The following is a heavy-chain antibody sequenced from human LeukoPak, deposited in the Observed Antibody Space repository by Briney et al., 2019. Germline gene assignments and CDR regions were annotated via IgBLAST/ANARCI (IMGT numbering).Heavy chain of an antibody. CDR3: AKDKAGWGYCSGGSCYP. CDR2: ISGSGGST. CDR1: GFTFSSYA. D-gene: IGHD2-15*01. J-gene: IGHJ5*02. Sequence: PGGSLRLSCAASGFTFSSYAMSWVRQAPGKGLEWVSAISGSGGSTYYADSVKGRFTISRDNSKNTLYLQMNSLRAEDTAVYYCAKDKAGWGYCSGGSCYPWGQGTLVTVSS. V-gene: IGHV3-23*01.